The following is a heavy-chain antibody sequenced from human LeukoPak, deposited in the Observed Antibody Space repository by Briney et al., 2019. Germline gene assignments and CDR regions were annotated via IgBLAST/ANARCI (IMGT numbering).Heavy chain of an antibody. CDR3: ARGRGYYDILTGLGNRRPFDY. CDR2: INHSGST. D-gene: IGHD3-9*01. J-gene: IGHJ4*02. CDR1: GGSFSGYY. Sequence: SETLSLTCAVYGGSFSGYYWSWIRQPPGKGLEWIGEINHSGSTNYNPSLKGRVTISVDTSKNQFSLKLSSVTAADTAVYYCARGRGYYDILTGLGNRRPFDYWGQGTLVTVSS. V-gene: IGHV4-34*01.